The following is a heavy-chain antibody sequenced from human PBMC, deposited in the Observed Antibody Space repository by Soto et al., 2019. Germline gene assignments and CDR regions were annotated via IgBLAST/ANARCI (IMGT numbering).Heavy chain of an antibody. CDR2: VNPIVSMS. CDR3: AISYGSGYRVVDY. Sequence: QVQLVQSGAEVKRPGSSVKVSCKASGDTFNFYSINWVRQAPGLGLEWMGRVNPIVSMSNYAQKFQGRVTMTADKSTSTAYMELSSLRSEGTAIYYCAISYGSGYRVVDYWGQGALVTVSS. D-gene: IGHD3-10*01. J-gene: IGHJ4*02. CDR1: GDTFNFYS. V-gene: IGHV1-69*02.